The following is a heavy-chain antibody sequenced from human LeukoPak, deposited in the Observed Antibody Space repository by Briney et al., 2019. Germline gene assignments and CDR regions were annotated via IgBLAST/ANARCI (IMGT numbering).Heavy chain of an antibody. CDR2: IYYSGST. Sequence: PSETLSLTCTVTGGSISSHYWSWIRQPPGKELEWIGYIYYSGSTKHNPSLKSRVTISVDTSNNQFSLKLSSVTAADTAVYYCARLYDSSTYTNWLDPWGQGTLVTVSS. CDR3: ARLYDSSTYTNWLDP. J-gene: IGHJ5*02. D-gene: IGHD3-22*01. V-gene: IGHV4-59*11. CDR1: GGSISSHY.